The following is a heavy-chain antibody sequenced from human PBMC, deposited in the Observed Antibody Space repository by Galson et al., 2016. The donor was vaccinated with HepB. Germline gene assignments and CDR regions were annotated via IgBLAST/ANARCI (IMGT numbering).Heavy chain of an antibody. Sequence: PALVKPTQTLTLACTFSGFSLLTHGVGVGWIRQTPGQALEWLALIYWDDAQRYSPSLRSRLTITKDIRKNQVVLTMTDIDPVDAGTFYCARLTWRGRDSRGNLFLFDYWGQGIRVTVSS. D-gene: IGHD4-23*01. CDR1: GFSLLTHGVG. V-gene: IGHV2-5*02. J-gene: IGHJ4*02. CDR3: ARLTWRGRDSRGNLFLFDY. CDR2: IYWDDAQ.